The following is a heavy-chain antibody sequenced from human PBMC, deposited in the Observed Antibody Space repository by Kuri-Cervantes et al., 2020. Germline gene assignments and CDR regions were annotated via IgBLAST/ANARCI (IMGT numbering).Heavy chain of an antibody. V-gene: IGHV4-38-2*01. CDR3: ARGRSWTYYHDSSGYLLYGHFDY. CDR2: IYLDGTT. D-gene: IGHD3-22*01. CDR1: GGAINAGFY. Sequence: SETLSLTCAVSGGAINAGFYWDWIRQPPGKGLEWIGSIYLDGTTYYSPSLKSRITISVDTSKNQFSLKLSSVTAADTAVYYCARGRSWTYYHDSSGYLLYGHFDYWGQGTLVTVSS. J-gene: IGHJ4*02.